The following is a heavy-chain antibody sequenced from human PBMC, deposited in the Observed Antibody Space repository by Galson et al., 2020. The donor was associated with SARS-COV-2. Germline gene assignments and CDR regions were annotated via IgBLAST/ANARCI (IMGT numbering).Heavy chain of an antibody. CDR3: ARGRAGEDDS. D-gene: IGHD7-27*01. J-gene: IGHJ4*02. V-gene: IGHV3-11*06. CDR2: ISSRTGYT. Sequence: GGSLRLSCAASGFTFSDYYMSWIRQAPGKGLEWVSYISSRTGYTNYADSVKGRFTISRDNAKNSLSLQMNSLRAEDTALYYCARGRAGEDDSWGQGTLVTVSS. CDR1: GFTFSDYY.